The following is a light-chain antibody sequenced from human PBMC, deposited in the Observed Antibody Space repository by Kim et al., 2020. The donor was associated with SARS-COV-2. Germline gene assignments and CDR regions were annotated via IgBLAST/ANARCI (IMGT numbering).Light chain of an antibody. CDR3: QAWDSSYVV. CDR1: KLGDKY. J-gene: IGLJ2*01. V-gene: IGLV3-1*01. CDR2: QDS. Sequence: SYELTQPPSVSVSPGQTASITCSGDKLGDKYACWYQQKPGQSPALVIYQDSKRPSGIPERFSGSNSGNTATLTISGTQAMDEADYYCQAWDSSYVV.